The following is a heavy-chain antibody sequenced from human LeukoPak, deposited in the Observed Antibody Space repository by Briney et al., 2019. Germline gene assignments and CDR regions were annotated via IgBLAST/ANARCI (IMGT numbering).Heavy chain of an antibody. Sequence: YIVNTNYPQTLQCRVTMTTDPSTSTAYMELRSLRSDDTAVYYCARDDYDFWSGYPAPIDYWGQGTLVTVSS. J-gene: IGHJ4*02. CDR3: ARDDYDFWSGYPAPIDY. CDR2: YIVNT. D-gene: IGHD3-3*01. V-gene: IGHV1-18*01.